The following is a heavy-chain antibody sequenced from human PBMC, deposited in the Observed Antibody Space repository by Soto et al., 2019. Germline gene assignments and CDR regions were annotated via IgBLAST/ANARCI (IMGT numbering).Heavy chain of an antibody. V-gene: IGHV3-15*07. J-gene: IGHJ6*02. CDR2: IKSKTDGGTA. D-gene: IGHD2-15*01. CDR3: TTQNCSGGSCYSGYYYYGLDV. CDR1: GFTFSNAW. Sequence: EVQLVESGGGLVKPGGSLRLSCAASGFTFSNAWMNWVRQAPGKGLEWVGRIKSKTDGGTADYAAPVKGRFTISRDDSKNTLYLQMDSLITEDTAVYYCTTQNCSGGSCYSGYYYYGLDVWGLGTTVSVSS.